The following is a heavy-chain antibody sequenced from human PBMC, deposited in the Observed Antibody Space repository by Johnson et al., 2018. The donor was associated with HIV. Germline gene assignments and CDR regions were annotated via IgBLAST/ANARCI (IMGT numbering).Heavy chain of an antibody. Sequence: VQLVESGGGVVRPGGSLRLSCAASGFTFDDYAMSWVRQAPGKGLEWVSGINWNGGSTGYPDSVKGRFTISRGNAKNSLYLQMNSLRAEDTALYYCARAKYGSSWYHAFDIWGQGTMVTVSS. CDR1: GFTFDDYA. V-gene: IGHV3-20*04. CDR2: INWNGGST. J-gene: IGHJ3*02. D-gene: IGHD6-13*01. CDR3: ARAKYGSSWYHAFDI.